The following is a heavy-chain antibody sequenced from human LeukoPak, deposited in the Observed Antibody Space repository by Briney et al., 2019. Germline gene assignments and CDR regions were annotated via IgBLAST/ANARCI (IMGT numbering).Heavy chain of an antibody. J-gene: IGHJ4*02. CDR1: GFAFSSYA. V-gene: IGHV3-23*01. Sequence: GGSLRLSCAASGFAFSSYAMSWVRQAPGKGLEWVSGISGSGGRTYYADSVKGRFTISRDNSKNTLYLQMNSLRAEDTAVYYCATASVTAYDYWGQGTLVTVSS. D-gene: IGHD2-21*02. CDR3: ATASVTAYDY. CDR2: ISGSGGRT.